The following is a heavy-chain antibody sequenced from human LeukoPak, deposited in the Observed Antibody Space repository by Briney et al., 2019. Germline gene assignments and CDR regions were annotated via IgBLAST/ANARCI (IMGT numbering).Heavy chain of an antibody. CDR2: ISAYNGNT. V-gene: IGHV1-18*01. CDR3: ASLKNYYDSSGNLVTDAFDI. Sequence: ASVKVSCKASGYTFTSYGISWVRQAPGQGLEWMGWISAYNGNTNYAQKLQGRVTMTTDTSTSTAYMELRSLRSDDTAVYYCASLKNYYDSSGNLVTDAFDIWGQGTMVTVSS. J-gene: IGHJ3*02. CDR1: GYTFTSYG. D-gene: IGHD3-22*01.